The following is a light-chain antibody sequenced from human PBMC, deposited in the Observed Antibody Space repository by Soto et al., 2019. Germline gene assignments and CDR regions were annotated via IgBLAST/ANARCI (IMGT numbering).Light chain of an antibody. CDR2: HAS. CDR3: QQYYGLPPIT. CDR1: QNITNN. V-gene: IGKV1-33*01. Sequence: DIQMTQSPSSLSASIGDRVTLTCQASQNITNNLSWYQQKPGKAPNLLIYHASKLAKGVTSRFSGSGSGTDFSFIITSLQREDLATYYCQQYYGLPPITVGQGTRLEIK. J-gene: IGKJ5*01.